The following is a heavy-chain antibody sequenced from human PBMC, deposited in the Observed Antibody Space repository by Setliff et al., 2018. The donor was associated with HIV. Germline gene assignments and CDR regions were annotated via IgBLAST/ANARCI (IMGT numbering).Heavy chain of an antibody. D-gene: IGHD3-10*01. CDR1: ISSYC. J-gene: IGHJ5*02. Sequence: ISSYCWNWIRQPPGKGLEWIGYIFASGSSLYNPSLQSRVSISIDTSKNQFSLKLSSVTAADTAVYYCARRIDNSGSLPAKNWFDTWGQGRLVTVSS. V-gene: IGHV4-4*09. CDR2: IFASGSS. CDR3: ARRIDNSGSLPAKNWFDT.